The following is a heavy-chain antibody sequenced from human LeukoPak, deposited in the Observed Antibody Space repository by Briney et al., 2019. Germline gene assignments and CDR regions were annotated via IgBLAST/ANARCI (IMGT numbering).Heavy chain of an antibody. Sequence: SETLSLTCTVSGGSISSYYWSWIRQPPGKGLEWIGYIYYSGSTNYNPSLKSRVTISVDTSKNQFSLKLSSVTAADAAVYYCARDSSGYFDYWGQGTLVTVSS. V-gene: IGHV4-59*01. CDR3: ARDSSGYFDY. D-gene: IGHD3-22*01. CDR1: GGSISSYY. J-gene: IGHJ4*02. CDR2: IYYSGST.